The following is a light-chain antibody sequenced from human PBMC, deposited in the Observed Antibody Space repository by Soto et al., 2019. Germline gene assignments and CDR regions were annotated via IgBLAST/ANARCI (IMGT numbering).Light chain of an antibody. Sequence: QSALTQPPSVSGSPGQSVTISCTGTSSDVGSYNRVSWYQQPPGTAPRLMIYEVSNRPSGVPDRFSGSKSGNTASLTISGLQTEDVADYYCSSHTTSGTYVFGIGTKLTVL. CDR3: SSHTTSGTYV. J-gene: IGLJ1*01. V-gene: IGLV2-18*02. CDR1: SSDVGSYNR. CDR2: EVS.